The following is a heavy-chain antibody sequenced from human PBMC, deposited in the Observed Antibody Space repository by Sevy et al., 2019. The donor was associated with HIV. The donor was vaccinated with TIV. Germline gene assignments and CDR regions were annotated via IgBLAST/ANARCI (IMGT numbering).Heavy chain of an antibody. CDR2: IYYSGST. Sequence: SETLSLTCTVSGGSISSYYWSWIRQPPGKGLERIGYIYYSGSTNYNPSLKSRVTISVDTSKNQFSLKLSSVTAADTAVYYCARTGDAFDIWGQGTMVTVSS. J-gene: IGHJ3*02. CDR3: ARTGDAFDI. V-gene: IGHV4-59*01. CDR1: GGSISSYY.